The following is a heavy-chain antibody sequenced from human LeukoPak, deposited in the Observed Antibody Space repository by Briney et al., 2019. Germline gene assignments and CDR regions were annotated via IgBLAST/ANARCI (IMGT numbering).Heavy chain of an antibody. D-gene: IGHD1-26*01. Sequence: SETLSLTCTVSGGSISSYYWSWIRQPPGKGLEWIGYIYYSGSTNYNPSLKSRVTISVDTSKNQFSLQLNSVTPEDTAVYYCARLVGASWFDSWGQGTLVTVSS. V-gene: IGHV4-59*12. J-gene: IGHJ5*01. CDR1: GGSISSYY. CDR3: ARLVGASWFDS. CDR2: IYYSGST.